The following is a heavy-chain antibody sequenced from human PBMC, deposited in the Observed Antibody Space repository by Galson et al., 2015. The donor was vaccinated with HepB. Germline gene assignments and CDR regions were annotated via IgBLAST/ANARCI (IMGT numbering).Heavy chain of an antibody. D-gene: IGHD3-16*01. V-gene: IGHV4-59*08. CDR1: GGSISSYY. J-gene: IGHJ4*02. CDR2: IYYSGST. CDR3: ARQKGILMPFDY. Sequence: LSLTCTVSGGSISSYYWSWIRQPPGKGLEWIGYIYYSGSTNYNPSLKSRVTISVDTSKNQFSLKLSSVTAADTAVYYCARQKGILMPFDYWGQGTLVAVSS.